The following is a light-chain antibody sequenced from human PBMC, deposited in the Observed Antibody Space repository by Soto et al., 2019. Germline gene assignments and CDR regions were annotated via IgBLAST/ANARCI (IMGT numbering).Light chain of an antibody. CDR2: DNN. CDR1: SSNIGNNY. V-gene: IGLV1-51*01. CDR3: GTWDSSLSAGV. J-gene: IGLJ3*02. Sequence: QSVLTQPPSVSAAPGQKVTISCSGSSSNIGNNYVSWYQQLPGTAPKLLNYDNNNRPSGITDRFSGSKSGTSATLGITGLQTGDEADYYCGTWDSSLSAGVFGGRTKLTVL.